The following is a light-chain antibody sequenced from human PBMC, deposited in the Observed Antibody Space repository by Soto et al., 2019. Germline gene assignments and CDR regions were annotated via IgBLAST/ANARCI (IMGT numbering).Light chain of an antibody. CDR2: GAS. V-gene: IGKV3-20*01. Sequence: EIVLTQSPGTLSLSPGERATLSCGASQSVGVRNLVWYQQKPGQAPRLLIYGASSRATGIPDRFSGSGSGTDFTLTISGLEPEDSAVYYCQHYSSSRWTFGQGTKVEVK. CDR3: QHYSSSRWT. J-gene: IGKJ1*01. CDR1: QSVGVRN.